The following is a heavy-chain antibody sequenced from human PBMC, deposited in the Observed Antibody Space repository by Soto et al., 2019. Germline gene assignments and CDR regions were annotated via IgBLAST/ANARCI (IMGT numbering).Heavy chain of an antibody. CDR1: GFTFISYA. J-gene: IGHJ3*02. Sequence: PGGSLRLSCAASGFTFISYAMHWVRQAPGKGLEWVAVISYDGSNKYYADSVKGRFTISRDNSKNTLYLQMNSLRAEDTAVYYCARGGSSSWYDAFDIWGQGTMVTVSS. CDR2: ISYDGSNK. V-gene: IGHV3-30-3*01. CDR3: ARGGSSSWYDAFDI. D-gene: IGHD6-13*01.